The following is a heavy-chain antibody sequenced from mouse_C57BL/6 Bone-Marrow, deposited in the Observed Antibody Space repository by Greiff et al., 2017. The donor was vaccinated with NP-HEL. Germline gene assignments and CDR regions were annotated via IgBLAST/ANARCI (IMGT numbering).Heavy chain of an antibody. CDR3: ARGDY. CDR2: IYPGDGDA. CDR1: GYAFSGYW. J-gene: IGHJ3*01. Sequence: QVQLQQSGAELVKPGASVKISCKASGYAFSGYWMNWVKQRPGKGLEWIGQIYPGDGDANYNGKFKDKASLTADKSSSTAYMQLSSLTSEGSAVYFCARGDYWGQGTLLTVSA. V-gene: IGHV1-80*01.